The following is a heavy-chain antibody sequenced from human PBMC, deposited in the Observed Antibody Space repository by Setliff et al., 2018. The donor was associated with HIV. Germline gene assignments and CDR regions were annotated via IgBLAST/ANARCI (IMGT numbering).Heavy chain of an antibody. J-gene: IGHJ6*03. CDR2: IHYSGSS. V-gene: IGHV4-59*01. D-gene: IGHD1-1*01. Sequence: SETLSLTCTVSGGSISGYYWSWVRQPPEKRLELIGFIHYSGSSDYNPSLKSRITISVDMSRNQFSLVLSFVTAADTAVYYCARFQAWQLGRRGGYYYYMDVWGKGTTVTVSS. CDR1: GGSISGYY. CDR3: ARFQAWQLGRRGGYYYYMDV.